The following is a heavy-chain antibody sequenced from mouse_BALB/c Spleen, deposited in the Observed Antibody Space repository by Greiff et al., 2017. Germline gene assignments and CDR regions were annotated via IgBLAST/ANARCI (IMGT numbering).Heavy chain of an antibody. Sequence: QVQLQQPGAELVKPGASVKMSCKASGYTFTSYNMHWVKQTPGQGLEWIGAIYPGNGDTSYNQKFKGKATLTADKSSSTAYMQLSSLTSEDSAVYYCARYYDSSCDAVDYGCQGTSVTVSS. V-gene: IGHV1-12*01. CDR1: GYTFTSYN. J-gene: IGHJ4*01. D-gene: IGHD1-1*01. CDR3: ARYYDSSCDAVDY. CDR2: IYPGNGDT.